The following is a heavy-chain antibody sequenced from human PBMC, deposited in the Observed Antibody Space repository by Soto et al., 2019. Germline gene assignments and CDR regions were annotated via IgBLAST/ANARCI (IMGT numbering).Heavy chain of an antibody. Sequence: SETLSLTCAVSGGSISSGGYSWSWIRQPPGKGLGWIGYIYHSGNTYYNPSLKSRVTISVDRSKSQFSLKLSSVTAADTAVYYCARLGDYYQAFDYWGQGTLVTVSS. J-gene: IGHJ4*01. CDR3: ARLGDYYQAFDY. CDR1: GGSISSGGYS. V-gene: IGHV4-30-2*01. D-gene: IGHD3-22*01. CDR2: IYHSGNT.